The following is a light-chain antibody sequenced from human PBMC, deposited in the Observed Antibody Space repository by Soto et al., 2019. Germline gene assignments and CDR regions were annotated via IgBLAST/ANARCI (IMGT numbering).Light chain of an antibody. J-gene: IGKJ2*01. CDR3: QVRTDWPPFMYS. Sequence: EIVLTQSPATLSLSPGERATLSCRASQSVDTFLAWYQQKPGRTPRLLIYDTSNRATGIPPRFSGTGSGTDVTHSISRLEPEDFAVYYCQVRTDWPPFMYSFGQGTKLEVK. CDR1: QSVDTF. CDR2: DTS. V-gene: IGKV3-11*01.